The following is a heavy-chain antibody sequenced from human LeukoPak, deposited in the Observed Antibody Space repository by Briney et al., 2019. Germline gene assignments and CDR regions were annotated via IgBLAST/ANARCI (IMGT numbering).Heavy chain of an antibody. CDR3: ARAQNYDILTGYSY. V-gene: IGHV1-2*02. D-gene: IGHD3-9*01. CDR1: GYTFSGYY. CDR2: INPNSGGT. J-gene: IGHJ4*02. Sequence: GASVKVSCKASGYTFSGYYMHWVRQAPGQGLEWMGWINPNSGGTNYAQKFQGRVTMTRDTSISTAYMELRSLRSDDTAVYYCARAQNYDILTGYSYWGQGTLVTVSS.